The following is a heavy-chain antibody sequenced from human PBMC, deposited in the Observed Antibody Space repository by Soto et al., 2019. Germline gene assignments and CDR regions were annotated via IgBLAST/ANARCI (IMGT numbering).Heavy chain of an antibody. CDR3: ARASLWFGDEGRTYYYYYYMDV. CDR2: INHSGST. J-gene: IGHJ6*03. Sequence: SETLSLTCAVYGGSFSGYYWSWIRQPPGKGLEWIGEINHSGSTNYNPSLKSRVTISVDTSKNQFSLKLSSVTAADTAVYYCARASLWFGDEGRTYYYYYYMDVWGKGTTVTVSS. CDR1: GGSFSGYY. D-gene: IGHD3-10*01. V-gene: IGHV4-34*01.